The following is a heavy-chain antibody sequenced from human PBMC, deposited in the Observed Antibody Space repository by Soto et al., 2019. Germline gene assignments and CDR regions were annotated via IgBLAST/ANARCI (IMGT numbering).Heavy chain of an antibody. V-gene: IGHV4-34*01. CDR1: GGSFSGYY. Sequence: SETLSLTCAVYGGSFSGYYWSWIRQPPGKGLEWIGEINHSGSTNYNPSLKSRVTISVDTSKNQFSLKLSSVTAADTAVYYCARDVAVAAAYDYWGQGTLVTVSS. J-gene: IGHJ4*02. CDR2: INHSGST. D-gene: IGHD6-13*01. CDR3: ARDVAVAAAYDY.